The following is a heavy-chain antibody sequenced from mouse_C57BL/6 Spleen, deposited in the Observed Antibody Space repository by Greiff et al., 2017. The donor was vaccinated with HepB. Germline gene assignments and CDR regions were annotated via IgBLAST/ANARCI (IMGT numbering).Heavy chain of an antibody. V-gene: IGHV5-4*01. J-gene: IGHJ1*03. Sequence: EVKLVESGGGLVKPGGSLKLSCAASGFTFSSYAKSWVRQTPEKRLEWVATISDGGSYTYYPDNVKGRFTISRDNAKNNLYLQMSHLKSEDTAMYYCARENYYGSSPSYWYFDVWGTGTTVTVSS. CDR1: GFTFSSYA. D-gene: IGHD1-1*01. CDR3: ARENYYGSSPSYWYFDV. CDR2: ISDGGSYT.